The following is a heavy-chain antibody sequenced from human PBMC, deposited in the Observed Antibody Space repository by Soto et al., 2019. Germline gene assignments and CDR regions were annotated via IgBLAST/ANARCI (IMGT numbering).Heavy chain of an antibody. CDR3: AKAWDEAVASTIDY. V-gene: IGHV3-23*01. D-gene: IGHD6-19*01. Sequence: EVQLLESGGGLVQPGGSLRLSCAASGFTFAFSSYAMSWVRQAPGKGLEWVAVISGSGGSTHYADSVEGRFTISRDNSKNTLYLQMNSLRAEDTAVYYCAKAWDEAVASTIDYWGQGTLFTVSS. J-gene: IGHJ4*02. CDR1: GFTFAFSSYA. CDR2: ISGSGGST.